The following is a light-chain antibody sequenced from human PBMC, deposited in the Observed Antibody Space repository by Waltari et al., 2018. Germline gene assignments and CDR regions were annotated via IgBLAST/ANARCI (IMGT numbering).Light chain of an antibody. CDR1: QDISNY. V-gene: IGKV1-33*01. Sequence: DIQMTQSPSSLSASVGDRVTITCQASQDISNYLNWYQQKPGKAPKLLIYDASNLETGVPSRFSGSGSGTDFTFTITSLQPEDIATYFCQQSYNTPPMYTFGQGTKLELK. CDR2: DAS. J-gene: IGKJ2*01. CDR3: QQSYNTPPMYT.